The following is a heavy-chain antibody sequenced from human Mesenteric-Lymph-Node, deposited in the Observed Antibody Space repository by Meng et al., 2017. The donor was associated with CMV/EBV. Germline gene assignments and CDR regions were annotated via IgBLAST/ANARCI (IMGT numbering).Heavy chain of an antibody. CDR2: INHSGST. CDR3: ASEPGYCSGTSCYGGWFDP. J-gene: IGHJ5*02. CDR1: SFIGYY. D-gene: IGHD2-2*01. V-gene: IGHV4-34*01. Sequence: SFIGYYWSWIRQPPGKGLEWIGEINHSGSTNYNPSLKSRVTISVDTSKNQFSLKLSSVTAADTAVYYCASEPGYCSGTSCYGGWFDPWGQGTLVTVSS.